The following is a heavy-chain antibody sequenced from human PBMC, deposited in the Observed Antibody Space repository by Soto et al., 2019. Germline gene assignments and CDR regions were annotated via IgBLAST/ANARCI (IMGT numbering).Heavy chain of an antibody. D-gene: IGHD1-26*01. J-gene: IGHJ3*02. Sequence: EVQLVESGGGLDQRGGSLRLSCAASGFTFSDHYMDWVRQAPGKGLEWVGRSRNKANSYSTEYAASVKGRFTISRDDSKNSLYLQINSLKTEDTAVYYCAAPSGATDGNDAFDIWGQGTMVTVSS. CDR2: SRNKANSYST. V-gene: IGHV3-72*01. CDR1: GFTFSDHY. CDR3: AAPSGATDGNDAFDI.